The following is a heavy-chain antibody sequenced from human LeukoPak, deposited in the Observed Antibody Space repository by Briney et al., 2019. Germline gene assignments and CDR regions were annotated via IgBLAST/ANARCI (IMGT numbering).Heavy chain of an antibody. CDR2: INPHSGGT. CDR3: ARVGTRVIVATVFDY. Sequence: ASVTVSCKASVYTFTVYYIHWVRQAPGQGLEGMGWINPHSGGTNYAHKFQGRVTMTRDTYISTAYMELSSLTSHDTAVYYCARVGTRVIVATVFDYWGQGTLVTVSS. V-gene: IGHV1-2*07. J-gene: IGHJ4*02. CDR1: VYTFTVYY. D-gene: IGHD5-12*01.